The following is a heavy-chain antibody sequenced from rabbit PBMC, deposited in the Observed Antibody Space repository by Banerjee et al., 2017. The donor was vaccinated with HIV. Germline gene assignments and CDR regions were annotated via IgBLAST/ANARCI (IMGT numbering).Heavy chain of an antibody. D-gene: IGHD1-1*01. CDR2: IYPDYGST. Sequence: QEQLVESGGGLVTLGGSLKLSCKASGIDFSSYGISWVRQAPGKGLEWIAYIYPDYGSTDYASWVNGRFTISLDNAQNTVFLQMTSLTAADTATYFCARYPLYNSNGDYDNLWGQGTLVTV. CDR1: GIDFSSYG. V-gene: IGHV1S47*01. J-gene: IGHJ4*01. CDR3: ARYPLYNSNGDYDNL.